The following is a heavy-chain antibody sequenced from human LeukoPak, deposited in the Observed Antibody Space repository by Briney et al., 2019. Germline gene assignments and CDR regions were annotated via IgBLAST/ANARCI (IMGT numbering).Heavy chain of an antibody. Sequence: GGSLRLSCAASGFTFSDYYMSWIRQAPGKGLEWVSYIRSSSGTTTHYADSVKGRFTISRDNAKNSLHLQMNSLRAEDTAVYYCARVRGSYSVDYWGQGTLVTVSS. CDR3: ARVRGSYSVDY. CDR1: GFTFSDYY. CDR2: IRSSSGTTT. D-gene: IGHD1-26*01. J-gene: IGHJ4*02. V-gene: IGHV3-11*04.